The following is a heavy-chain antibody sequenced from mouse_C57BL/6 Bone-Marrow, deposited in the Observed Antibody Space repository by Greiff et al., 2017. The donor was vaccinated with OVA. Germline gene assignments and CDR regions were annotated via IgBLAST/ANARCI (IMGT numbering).Heavy chain of an antibody. CDR3: ARRLLRLDY. CDR1: GFTFSDYG. J-gene: IGHJ2*01. CDR2: ISSGSSTV. Sequence: EVQVVESGGGLVKPGGSLKLSCAASGFTFSDYGMHWVRQAPEKGLEWVAYISSGSSTVYYAATVKGRFTISRDNAKTTLFLQMTSLRSEDTAMYYCARRLLRLDYWGQGTTLTVSS. D-gene: IGHD1-1*01. V-gene: IGHV5-17*01.